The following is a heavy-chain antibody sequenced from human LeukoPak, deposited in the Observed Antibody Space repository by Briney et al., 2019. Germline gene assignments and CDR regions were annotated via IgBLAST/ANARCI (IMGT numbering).Heavy chain of an antibody. Sequence: GASAKVSCKASGGTFSSYAISWVRQAPGQGLEWMGGIIPIFGTANYAQKFQGRVTITTDESTSTGYMELRSLRSEDTAVYYCASSHCSSTSCYFHYYYYMDVWGKGTTVTVSS. CDR1: GGTFSSYA. CDR3: ASSHCSSTSCYFHYYYYMDV. V-gene: IGHV1-69*05. D-gene: IGHD2-2*01. CDR2: IIPIFGTA. J-gene: IGHJ6*03.